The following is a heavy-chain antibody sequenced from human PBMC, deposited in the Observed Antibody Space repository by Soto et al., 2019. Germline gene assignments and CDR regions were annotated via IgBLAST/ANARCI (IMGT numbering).Heavy chain of an antibody. CDR1: GGSISSGGYY. CDR3: ARVGVTMVRGVISNYFDY. Sequence: PSETLSLTCTVSGGSISSGGYYCSWIRQHQGKGLEWIGYISYSGSTYYSPSLKSRLTISVDTSKNQFSLKLSSVTAADTAVYYCARVGVTMVRGVISNYFDYWGQGTLVTVSS. J-gene: IGHJ4*02. D-gene: IGHD3-10*01. CDR2: ISYSGST. V-gene: IGHV4-31*03.